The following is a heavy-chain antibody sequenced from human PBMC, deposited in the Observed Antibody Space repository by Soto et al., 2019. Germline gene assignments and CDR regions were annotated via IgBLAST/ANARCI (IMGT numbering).Heavy chain of an antibody. CDR3: AKESPLVGANTGRGVKH. Sequence: PGGSLRLSCAASGFTFSSYAMSWVRQAPGKGLEWVSAISGSGGSTYYADSVKGRFTISRDNSKNTLYLQMNSLRAEDTAVYYCAKESPLVGANTGRGVKHWGQGTMVTVYS. J-gene: IGHJ1*01. CDR1: GFTFSSYA. V-gene: IGHV3-23*01. D-gene: IGHD1-26*01. CDR2: ISGSGGST.